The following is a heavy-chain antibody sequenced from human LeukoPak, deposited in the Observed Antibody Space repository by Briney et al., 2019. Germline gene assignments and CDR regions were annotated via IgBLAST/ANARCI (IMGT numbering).Heavy chain of an antibody. D-gene: IGHD6-19*01. J-gene: IGHJ5*02. CDR3: ARGTVAPNWFDP. V-gene: IGHV4-59*01. CDR1: GGSISSYY. CDR2: IYYSGST. Sequence: PSETLSLTCTVSGGSISSYYWSRIRQPPGKGLEWIGYIYYSGSTNYNPSLKSRVTISVDTSKNQFSLKLSSVTAADTAVYYCARGTVAPNWFDPWGQGTLVTVSS.